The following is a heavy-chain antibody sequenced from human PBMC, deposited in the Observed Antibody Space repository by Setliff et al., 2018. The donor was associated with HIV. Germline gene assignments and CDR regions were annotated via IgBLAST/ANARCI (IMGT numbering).Heavy chain of an antibody. V-gene: IGHV7-4-1*02. J-gene: IGHJ6*03. CDR3: ARGLGVRHGPHCYMDV. CDR2: INTYTGNP. D-gene: IGHD3-16*01. Sequence: GASVKVSCKASGYTFTSYAMHWVRQAPGQGLEWMGWINTYTGNPTYAQGFTGRFVFSLDTSVSTAYLQISSLKAEDTAVYYCARGLGVRHGPHCYMDVWGKGTTVTVSS. CDR1: GYTFTSYA.